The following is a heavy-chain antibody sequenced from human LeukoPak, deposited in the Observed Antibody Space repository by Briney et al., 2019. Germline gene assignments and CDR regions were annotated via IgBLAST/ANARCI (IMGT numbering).Heavy chain of an antibody. CDR1: GFTFSSYW. J-gene: IGHJ6*03. Sequence: GGSLRLSCAASGFTFSSYWMSWVRQAPGKGLEWVSVIYTDGTTHYADSVKGRFTISRDNTKNTLYLQMNSLRAEDTAVYYCARSASYDSTSYYIYYFLDVWGKGTTVTISS. V-gene: IGHV3-66*01. CDR2: IYTDGTT. D-gene: IGHD3-22*01. CDR3: ARSASYDSTSYYIYYFLDV.